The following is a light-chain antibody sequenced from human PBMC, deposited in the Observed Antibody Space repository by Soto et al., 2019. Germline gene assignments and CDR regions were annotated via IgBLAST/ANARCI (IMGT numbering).Light chain of an antibody. Sequence: EIVLTQSPATLSSFPGDRVTLSCRASQAVNNRLAWYQHKPGQAPRRLIYLATNRAAGVPARLSGRGSGTDFTLTISDVEPEDFAVYYCHQRQSWPRTFGQGTKVDIK. J-gene: IGKJ1*01. CDR1: QAVNNR. CDR3: HQRQSWPRT. CDR2: LAT. V-gene: IGKV3-11*01.